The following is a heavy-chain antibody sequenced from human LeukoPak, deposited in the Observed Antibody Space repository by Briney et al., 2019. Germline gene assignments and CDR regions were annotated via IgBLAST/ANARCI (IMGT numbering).Heavy chain of an antibody. CDR2: ISYSGST. V-gene: IGHV4-59*08. CDR1: GGSISNYY. J-gene: IGHJ6*02. D-gene: IGHD2-21*01. CDR3: ARDSYYYGLDV. Sequence: SETLSLTCTVSGGSISNYYWTWIRQPPGKGLEWIGYISYSGSTNYNPSLKSRVTIFLDTPKNQFSLRLSSLTAADTAVYYCARDSYYYGLDVWGQGTTVAVSS.